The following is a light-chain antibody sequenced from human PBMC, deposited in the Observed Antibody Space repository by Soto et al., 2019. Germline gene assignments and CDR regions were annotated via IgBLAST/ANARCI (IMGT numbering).Light chain of an antibody. CDR2: DVS. J-gene: IGLJ1*01. CDR1: SSDVGGYNY. CDR3: QSSDSSLNV. Sequence: QSVLTQPRSVSGSPGQSVTISCTGTSSDVGGYNYVSWYQQHPGKAPKLMIYDVSKRPSGVPDRFSGSKSGNTASLAITGLQAEDEADYSCQSSDSSLNVFGTGTKVTVL. V-gene: IGLV2-11*01.